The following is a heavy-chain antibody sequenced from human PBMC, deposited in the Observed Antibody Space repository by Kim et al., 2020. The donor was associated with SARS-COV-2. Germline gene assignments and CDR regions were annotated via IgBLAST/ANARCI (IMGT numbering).Heavy chain of an antibody. J-gene: IGHJ4*02. CDR1: GIMAATNF. CDR3: VRDGDY. V-gene: IGHV3-53*01. Sequence: GGSLRLSCGGSGIMAATNFVSWVRQGPGKGLEWVSVLYLGGVKYYRDSVKGRFTMSRDDSKNTLHLQMTSLRAEDTATYYCVRDGDYWGQGIPVIVSS. CDR2: LYLGGVK.